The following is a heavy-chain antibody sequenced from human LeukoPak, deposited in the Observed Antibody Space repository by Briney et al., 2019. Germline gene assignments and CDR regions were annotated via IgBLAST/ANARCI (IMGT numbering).Heavy chain of an antibody. D-gene: IGHD7-27*01. V-gene: IGHV3-74*01. CDR2: VKGDETTT. J-gene: IGHJ4*02. CDR3: ASDYWGPAH. CDR1: GFTFSSSW. Sequence: GGFLRLSCAASGFTFSSSWMHWVRQVPGKGLVWVSRVKGDETTTGYADSVKGRFTISRDNAKNTLYLQMHSLRVEDTAVYYCASDYWGPAHWGQGTLVTVSS.